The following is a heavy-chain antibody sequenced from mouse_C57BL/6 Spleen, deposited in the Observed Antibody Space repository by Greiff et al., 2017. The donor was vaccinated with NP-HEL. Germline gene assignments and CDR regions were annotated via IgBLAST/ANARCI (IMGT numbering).Heavy chain of an antibody. CDR1: GFTFTDYY. V-gene: IGHV7-3*01. J-gene: IGHJ3*01. CDR2: IRNKANGYTT. D-gene: IGHD2-3*01. CDR3: ARGGSYDGYLFAY. Sequence: VQLKESGGGLVQPGGSLSLSCAASGFTFTDYYMSWVRQPPGKALEWLGFIRNKANGYTTEYSASVKGRFTISRDNSQSILYLQMNALRAEDSATYYCARGGSYDGYLFAYWGQGTLVTVSA.